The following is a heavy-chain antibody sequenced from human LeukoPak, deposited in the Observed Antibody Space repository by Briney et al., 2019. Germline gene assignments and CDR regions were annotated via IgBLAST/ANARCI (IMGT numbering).Heavy chain of an antibody. CDR3: ARRSRKYYYDSSGYYYFDY. Sequence: SETLSLTCAVYGGSFSGYYWSWIRQPPGKGLEWIGETNHSGSTNYNPSLKSRVTISVDTSKNQFSLRLSSVTAADTAVYYCARRSRKYYYDSSGYYYFDYWGQGTLVTVSS. CDR2: TNHSGST. V-gene: IGHV4-34*01. J-gene: IGHJ4*02. CDR1: GGSFSGYY. D-gene: IGHD3-22*01.